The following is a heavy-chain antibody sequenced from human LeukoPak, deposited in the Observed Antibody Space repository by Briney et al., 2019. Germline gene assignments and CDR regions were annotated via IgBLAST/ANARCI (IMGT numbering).Heavy chain of an antibody. J-gene: IGHJ4*02. D-gene: IGHD3-9*01. V-gene: IGHV4-38-2*02. CDR2: IYHSGST. Sequence: SETLSLTCTVSGYSISSGYYWGWIRQPPGKGLGWIGNIYHSGSTYYNPSLKSRVTISVDTSKNQFSLKLSSVTAADTAVYYCARVHYNILTGYPEGVFVYWGQGTLVTVSS. CDR3: ARVHYNILTGYPEGVFVY. CDR1: GYSISSGYY.